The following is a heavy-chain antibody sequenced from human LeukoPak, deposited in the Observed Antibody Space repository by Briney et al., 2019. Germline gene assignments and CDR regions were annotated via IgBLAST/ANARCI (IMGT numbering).Heavy chain of an antibody. CDR2: VYYSGST. Sequence: SETLSLTCTVSGGSISSSSYYWGWIRQPPGKGLEWIGSVYYSGSTFYNPSLKSRVTISVDTSKNQFSLKLSSVTAADTAVYYCAGQNGGSTWYYFDYWGQGTLVTVSS. CDR3: AGQNGGSTWYYFDY. V-gene: IGHV4-39*01. CDR1: GGSISSSSYY. D-gene: IGHD6-13*01. J-gene: IGHJ4*02.